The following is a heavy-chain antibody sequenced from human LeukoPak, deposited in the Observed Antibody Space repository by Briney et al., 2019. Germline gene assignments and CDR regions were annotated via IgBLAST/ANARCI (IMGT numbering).Heavy chain of an antibody. CDR1: GFTFSSYS. V-gene: IGHV3-48*04. D-gene: IGHD5-12*01. Sequence: TGGSLRLSCAASGFTFSSYSMNWVRQAPGKGLEWVSYISSSSSTIYYADSVKGRFTISRDNAKNSLYLQMNSLRAEDTAVYYCAHTRGDIVATTPPYYFDYWGQGTWSPSPQ. CDR3: AHTRGDIVATTPPYYFDY. J-gene: IGHJ4*02. CDR2: ISSSSSTI.